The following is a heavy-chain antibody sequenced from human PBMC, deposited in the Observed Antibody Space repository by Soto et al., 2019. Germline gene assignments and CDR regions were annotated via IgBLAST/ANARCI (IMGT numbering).Heavy chain of an antibody. V-gene: IGHV1-69*13. Sequence: SVKVSCKASGGTFSSYAISWVLRAPGQGLEWMGGIIPIFGTANYAQKFQGRVTITADESTSTAYMELSSLRSEDTAVYYCASPRYCTNGVCYTVHAFDIWGQGTMVTVSS. D-gene: IGHD2-8*01. CDR1: GGTFSSYA. J-gene: IGHJ3*02. CDR3: ASPRYCTNGVCYTVHAFDI. CDR2: IIPIFGTA.